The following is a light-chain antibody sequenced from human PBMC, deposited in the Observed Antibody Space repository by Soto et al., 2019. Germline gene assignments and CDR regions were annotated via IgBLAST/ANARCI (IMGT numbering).Light chain of an antibody. CDR2: GAS. CDR3: QQRSNWPPLT. V-gene: IGKV3D-20*02. CDR1: QSVSSSY. J-gene: IGKJ4*01. Sequence: EIVLTQSPGTLSLSPGERATLSCRAIQSVSSSYLAWYQQKPGQAPRLLIYGASSRATGIPDRFSGSGSGTDFTLTISSLEPEDFAVYYCQQRSNWPPLTFGGGTKVDI.